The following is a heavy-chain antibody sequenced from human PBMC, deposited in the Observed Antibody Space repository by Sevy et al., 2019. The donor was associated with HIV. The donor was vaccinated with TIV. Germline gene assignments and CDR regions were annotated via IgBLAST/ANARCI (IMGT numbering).Heavy chain of an antibody. CDR3: ARKGDGYNAFDI. CDR1: GFTFSSYS. CDR2: ISSSSSYI. J-gene: IGHJ3*02. D-gene: IGHD5-12*01. V-gene: IGHV3-21*01. Sequence: GGSLRLSCAASGFTFSSYSMNWVRQAPGKGLEWVSSISSSSSYIYYADSVKGRFTISRDNAKNSLYLQMNSLRAEDTAVYYCARKGDGYNAFDIWGQGTMVTVSS.